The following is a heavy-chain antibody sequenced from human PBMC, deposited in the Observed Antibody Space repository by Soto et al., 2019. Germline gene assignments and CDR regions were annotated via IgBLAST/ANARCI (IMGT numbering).Heavy chain of an antibody. V-gene: IGHV1-18*01. J-gene: IGHJ4*02. CDR3: ARSRKDIVVVVAAYYFDY. CDR2: ISAYNGNT. Sequence: QVQLVQSGAEVKKPGASVKVSCKASGYTFTSYGISWVRQAPGQGLEWMGWISAYNGNTNYAQKLQGRVTMTTDTSTSTAYMDLRSLRSDDTAVYYCARSRKDIVVVVAAYYFDYWGQGTLVTVSS. CDR1: GYTFTSYG. D-gene: IGHD2-15*01.